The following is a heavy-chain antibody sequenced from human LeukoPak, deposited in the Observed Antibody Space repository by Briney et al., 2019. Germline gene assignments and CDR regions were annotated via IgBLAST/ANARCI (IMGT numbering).Heavy chain of an antibody. Sequence: ASVKVSCKASGYTFTGYYMHWVRQAPGQGLEWMGRHNPNSGGTNYAQKFQGRVTMTRDTSISTAYMELSRMRSDDTAVYYCARVGITMVRGVNYNWFDPWGQGTLVTVSS. CDR3: ARVGITMVRGVNYNWFDP. CDR2: HNPNSGGT. CDR1: GYTFTGYY. J-gene: IGHJ5*02. D-gene: IGHD3-10*01. V-gene: IGHV1-2*06.